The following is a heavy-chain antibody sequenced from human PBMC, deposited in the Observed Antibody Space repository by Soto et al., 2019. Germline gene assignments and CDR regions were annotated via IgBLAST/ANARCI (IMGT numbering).Heavy chain of an antibody. D-gene: IGHD6-19*01. CDR1: GGTFSSYA. Sequence: SVKVSCKASGGTFSSYAISWVRQAPGQGLEWMGGIIPIFGTANYAQKFQGRVTITADESTSTAYMELSSLRSEDTAVYYCAREIAVASNWFDPWGQGTLVTVSS. CDR2: IIPIFGTA. V-gene: IGHV1-69*13. CDR3: AREIAVASNWFDP. J-gene: IGHJ5*02.